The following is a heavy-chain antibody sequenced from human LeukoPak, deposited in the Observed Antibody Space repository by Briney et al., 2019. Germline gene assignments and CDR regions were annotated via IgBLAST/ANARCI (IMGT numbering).Heavy chain of an antibody. V-gene: IGHV1-2*02. J-gene: IGHJ4*02. Sequence: GASVKVSCKASGYTFTGYYMHWVRQAPGQGLEWMGWINPNSGGTNYAQKFQGRVTMTRDTSISTAYMELSRLRSDDTAVYYCARSPEWLRLSDYFDYWGQGTLVTVSS. CDR3: ARSPEWLRLSDYFDY. D-gene: IGHD5-12*01. CDR2: INPNSGGT. CDR1: GYTFTGYY.